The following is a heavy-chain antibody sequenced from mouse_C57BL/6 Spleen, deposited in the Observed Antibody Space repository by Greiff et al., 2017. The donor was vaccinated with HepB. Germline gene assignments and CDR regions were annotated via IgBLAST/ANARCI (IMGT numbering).Heavy chain of an antibody. CDR1: GYTFTSYW. CDR3: ARRGGSYYFDY. J-gene: IGHJ2*01. Sequence: QVQLQQPGAELVMPGASVKLSCKASGYTFTSYWMHWVKQRPGQGLEWIGEIDPSDSYTNYNQKFKGKSTLTVDKSSSTAYMQRSSLTSEDSAVYYCARRGGSYYFDYWGQGTTLTVSS. D-gene: IGHD1-2*01. V-gene: IGHV1-69*01. CDR2: IDPSDSYT.